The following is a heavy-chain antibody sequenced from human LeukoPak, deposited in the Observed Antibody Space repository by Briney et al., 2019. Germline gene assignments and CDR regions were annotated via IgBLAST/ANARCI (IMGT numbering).Heavy chain of an antibody. CDR3: ARGNIVVVPAATSRAFDI. D-gene: IGHD2-2*01. V-gene: IGHV1-69*05. CDR2: IIPIFATA. Sequence: ASVKVSCKASGGTFSSYAISWVRQAPGQGLEWMGGIIPIFATANYAQKFQGRVTITTDESTSTAYMELSSLRSEDTAVYYCARGNIVVVPAATSRAFDIWGQGTMVTVSS. CDR1: GGTFSSYA. J-gene: IGHJ3*02.